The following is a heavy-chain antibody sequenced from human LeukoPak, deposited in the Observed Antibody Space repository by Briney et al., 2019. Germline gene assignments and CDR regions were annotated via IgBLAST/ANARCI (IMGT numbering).Heavy chain of an antibody. D-gene: IGHD6-19*01. V-gene: IGHV3-7*04. CDR2: IKQDGSEM. Sequence: PGGSLRLSCAASGFTFTSYWMSWVRQAPGKGLEWVDSIKQDGSEMYYVDSVEGRFTISRDIAKNSLFLQMSSLRAEDTAVYYCARDYSNAWNYFDNWGQGTLVTVSS. CDR1: GFTFTSYW. J-gene: IGHJ4*02. CDR3: ARDYSNAWNYFDN.